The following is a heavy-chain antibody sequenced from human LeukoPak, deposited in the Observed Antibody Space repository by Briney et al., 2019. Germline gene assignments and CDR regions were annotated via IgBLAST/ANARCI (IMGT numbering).Heavy chain of an antibody. J-gene: IGHJ4*02. CDR2: MNPNSGTT. D-gene: IGHD6-19*01. Sequence: ASVRVSCKASGYTFTSYDFNWVRQAPGQGPEWIGWMNPNSGTTGYAQKFQGRVTMTRDTSISTAYMDLSSLRSEDTAVYYCARDEYAAVAGPFDYWGRGILVTVSS. CDR1: GYTFTSYD. V-gene: IGHV1-8*01. CDR3: ARDEYAAVAGPFDY.